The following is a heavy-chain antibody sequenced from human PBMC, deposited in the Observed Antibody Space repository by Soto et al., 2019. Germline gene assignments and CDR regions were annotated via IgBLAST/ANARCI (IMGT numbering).Heavy chain of an antibody. D-gene: IGHD3-10*01. J-gene: IGHJ4*02. CDR1: GFTFSSYG. CDR2: ISYDGSNK. V-gene: IGHV3-30*18. CDR3: AKDRRYGSGNYIDY. Sequence: QVQLVESGGGVVQPGRSLRLSCAVSGFTFSSYGLHWVRQAPGKGLEWVAVISYDGSNKYYADSVKGRFTISRDNSKNTLYLQLNSLRAEDTAVYYCAKDRRYGSGNYIDYWGQGTLVTVSS.